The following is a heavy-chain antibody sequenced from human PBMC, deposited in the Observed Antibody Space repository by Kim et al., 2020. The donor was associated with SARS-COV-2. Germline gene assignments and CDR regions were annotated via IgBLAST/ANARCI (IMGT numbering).Heavy chain of an antibody. D-gene: IGHD1-20*01. CDR2: IIPIFGTA. V-gene: IGHV1-69*13. Sequence: SVKVSCKASGGTFSSYAISWVRQAPGQGLEWMGGIIPIFGTANYAQKFQGRVTITADESTSTAYMELSSLRSEDTAVYYCARVLRLITGGDWFDPWGQGTLVTVSS. J-gene: IGHJ5*02. CDR3: ARVLRLITGGDWFDP. CDR1: GGTFSSYA.